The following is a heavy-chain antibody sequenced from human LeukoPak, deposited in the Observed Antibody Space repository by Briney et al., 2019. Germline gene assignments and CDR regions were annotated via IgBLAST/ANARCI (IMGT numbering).Heavy chain of an antibody. CDR2: ISGGGGYT. Sequence: GGSLRLSCEASGFTLSSCVMGWVRQAPGKGLEWVSLISGGGGYTYYADSVKGRFTVSRDNSKNTLYMELNSLRVEDTAVYYCARGDCSSSSCSGFYGMDVWGQGTTVTVSS. CDR1: GFTLSSCV. J-gene: IGHJ6*02. CDR3: ARGDCSSSSCSGFYGMDV. V-gene: IGHV3-23*01. D-gene: IGHD2-2*01.